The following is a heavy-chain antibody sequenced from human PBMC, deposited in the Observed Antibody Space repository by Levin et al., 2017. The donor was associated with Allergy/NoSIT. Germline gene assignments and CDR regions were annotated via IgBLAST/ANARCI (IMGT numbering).Heavy chain of an antibody. CDR2: IYYSGST. J-gene: IGHJ4*02. Sequence: SETLSLTCTVSGGSISSGDYYWSWIRQPPGKGLEWIGYIYYSGSTYYNPSLKSRVTISVDTSKNQFSLKLSSVTAADTAVYYCARFTTVLYYFDYWGQGTLVTVSS. V-gene: IGHV4-30-4*01. D-gene: IGHD4-17*01. CDR1: GGSISSGDYY. CDR3: ARFTTVLYYFDY.